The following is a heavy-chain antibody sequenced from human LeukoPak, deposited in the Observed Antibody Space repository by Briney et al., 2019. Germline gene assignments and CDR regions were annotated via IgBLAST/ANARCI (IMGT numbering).Heavy chain of an antibody. Sequence: ASVKVSCKASGYTFTSYDINWVRRATGQGLEWMGWMNPNSGNTGYAQKFQGRVTMTRNTSISTAYMELSSLRSEDTAVYYCARGDGHDNGMDVWGQGTTVTVSS. CDR1: GYTFTSYD. J-gene: IGHJ6*02. CDR3: ARGDGHDNGMDV. CDR2: MNPNSGNT. D-gene: IGHD6-6*01. V-gene: IGHV1-8*01.